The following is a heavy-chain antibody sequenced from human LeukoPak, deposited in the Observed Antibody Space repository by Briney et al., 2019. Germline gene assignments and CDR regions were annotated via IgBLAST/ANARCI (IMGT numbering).Heavy chain of an antibody. Sequence: SVRVSCKASGGTFSRYAISWVRQAPGRRLESMGGIIPIFGRANYAQKFQGRVTITADESTSTAYMELSSLRSEDTAVYYCARDPLQYYYDSSGSKGGNWFDPWGQGTLVTVSS. CDR3: ARDPLQYYYDSSGSKGGNWFDP. CDR2: IIPIFGRA. V-gene: IGHV1-69*13. J-gene: IGHJ5*02. D-gene: IGHD3-22*01. CDR1: GGTFSRYA.